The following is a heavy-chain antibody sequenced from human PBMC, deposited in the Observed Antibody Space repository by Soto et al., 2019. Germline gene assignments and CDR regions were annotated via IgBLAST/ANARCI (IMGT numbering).Heavy chain of an antibody. CDR1: GGSISSYY. CDR2: IYYSGST. D-gene: IGHD3-10*01. Sequence: SETLSLTCTVSGGSISSYYWSWIRQPPGKGLEWIGYIYYSGSTNFNPSLKSRVTISVDTSKNQFSLKLSSVTAADTAVYYCARDGNYYGSGLALAVWGQGTTVTVSS. CDR3: ARDGNYYGSGLALAV. V-gene: IGHV4-59*12. J-gene: IGHJ6*02.